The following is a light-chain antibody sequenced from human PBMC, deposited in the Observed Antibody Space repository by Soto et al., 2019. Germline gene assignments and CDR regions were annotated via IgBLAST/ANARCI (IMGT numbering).Light chain of an antibody. CDR1: QSIASN. CDR3: QQHNHWPS. CDR2: SAS. V-gene: IGKV3-15*01. Sequence: EIVMTQSPATLPVSPGESATLSCRASQSIASNLAWYQQKPGQAPRLLIHSASARATGIPPRFSGSGSGTEFTLTISSLQSEDFAVYYCQQHNHWPSFGQGTNLEIE. J-gene: IGKJ2*01.